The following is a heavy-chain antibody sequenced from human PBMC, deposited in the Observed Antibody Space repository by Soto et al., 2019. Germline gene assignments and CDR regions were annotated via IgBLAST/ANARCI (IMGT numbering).Heavy chain of an antibody. V-gene: IGHV3-23*01. CDR2: ISGSGGST. D-gene: IGHD1-26*01. Sequence: EVQLLESGGGLVQPGGSLRLSCAASGFSFSSYAMRWVRQAPGKGLEWVSAISGSGGSTYYADSVKGRFTISRDNSMTTLCLQMNSLRAEDTAVYYCARRGSGSYYDYWGQGTLVTVSS. CDR3: ARRGSGSYYDY. CDR1: GFSFSSYA. J-gene: IGHJ4*02.